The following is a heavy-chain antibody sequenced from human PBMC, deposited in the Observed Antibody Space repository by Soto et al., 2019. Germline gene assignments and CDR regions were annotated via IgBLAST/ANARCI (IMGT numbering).Heavy chain of an antibody. CDR2: IYGDDDK. V-gene: IGHV2-5*02. D-gene: IGHD6-19*01. CDR3: AHTKVTHWLGPHVDF. CDR1: GFSLSTSGGG. Sequence: QITVKESGPTLVQATQSLTLTCTFSGFSLSTSGGGVGWIRQPPGKALEWLAVIYGDDDKSYSPSLKSRLTITKDTSKNQVALTMTHMDPVDTATYFCAHTKVTHWLGPHVDFWGQGTLVTVSS. J-gene: IGHJ4*02.